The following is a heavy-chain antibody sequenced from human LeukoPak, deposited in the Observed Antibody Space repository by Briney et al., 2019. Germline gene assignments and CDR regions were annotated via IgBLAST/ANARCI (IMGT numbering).Heavy chain of an antibody. D-gene: IGHD3-10*01. CDR3: ARFRGLWFGELLYHHVGYFDY. CDR2: INPSGGST. Sequence: ASVKVSCKASGYTFTSYYMHWVRQAPGQGLEWMGIINPSGGSTSYAQKFQGRVTMTRDTSTSTVYMELSSLRSEDTAVYYCARFRGLWFGELLYHHVGYFDYWGQGTLVTVSS. CDR1: GYTFTSYY. V-gene: IGHV1-46*01. J-gene: IGHJ4*02.